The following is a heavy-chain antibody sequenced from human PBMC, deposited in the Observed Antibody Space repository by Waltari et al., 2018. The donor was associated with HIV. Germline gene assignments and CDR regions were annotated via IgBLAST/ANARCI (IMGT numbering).Heavy chain of an antibody. J-gene: IGHJ4*02. D-gene: IGHD3-10*01. V-gene: IGHV3-7*03. CDR3: VRDDPGYGPIDF. CDR1: GLACRPDS. CDR2: IRRCNNEK. Sequence: DVYLVESGVGVVTTGGSVMPSCQSYGLACRPDSLNWVRQSPMRGLEWVAYIRRCNNEKNYLDSVRGRFVISRDNSESSVYLQMDSLREEDTATYFCVRDDPGYGPIDFWGQGTLVTV.